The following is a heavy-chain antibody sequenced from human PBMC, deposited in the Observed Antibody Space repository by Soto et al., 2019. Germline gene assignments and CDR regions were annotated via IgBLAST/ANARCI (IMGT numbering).Heavy chain of an antibody. V-gene: IGHV4-39*01. CDR2: IYYSGST. D-gene: IGHD4-17*01. Sequence: QLQLQESGPGLVKPSETLSLTCTVSGGSISSSSYYWGWIRQPPGKGLEWIGSIYYSGSTYYYPSLKSRVTIPVDTSKNQFALRLSDVSAADTAVYYCARTYGDPYNYCDYWGEGTLVIVSS. J-gene: IGHJ4*02. CDR1: GGSISSSSYY. CDR3: ARTYGDPYNYCDY.